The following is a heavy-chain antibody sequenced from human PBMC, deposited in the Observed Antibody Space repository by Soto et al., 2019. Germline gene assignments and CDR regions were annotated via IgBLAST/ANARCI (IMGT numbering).Heavy chain of an antibody. Sequence: SETLSLTCTVSGGSISSGDYYWSWIRQPPGKGLEWIGYIYYSGSTYYNPSLKSRVTISVDTSKNQFSLKLSSVTAADTAVYYCARVLTKYYDFWSGYTIMNWFDPWGQGTLVTV. D-gene: IGHD3-3*01. CDR1: GGSISSGDYY. V-gene: IGHV4-30-4*01. CDR2: IYYSGST. CDR3: ARVLTKYYDFWSGYTIMNWFDP. J-gene: IGHJ5*02.